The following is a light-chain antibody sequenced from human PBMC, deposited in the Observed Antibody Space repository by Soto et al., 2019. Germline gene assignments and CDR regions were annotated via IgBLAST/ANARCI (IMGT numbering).Light chain of an antibody. Sequence: DIQMTQSPSSLSASVGDRVTITCRASQSIRSYLNWYQQKPGKAPKLLIYAASSLQSGVPSRFSGSGSGTDVTLTISRLQPEDFATYYCQQSYSTPMYTCGQGTKLEIK. CDR1: QSIRSY. CDR2: AAS. J-gene: IGKJ2*01. CDR3: QQSYSTPMYT. V-gene: IGKV1-39*01.